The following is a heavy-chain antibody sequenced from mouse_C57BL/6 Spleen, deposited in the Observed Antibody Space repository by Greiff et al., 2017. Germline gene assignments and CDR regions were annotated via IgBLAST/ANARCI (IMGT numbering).Heavy chain of an antibody. CDR2: IHPNSGST. Sequence: QVQLQQPGAELVKPGASVTLSCKASGYTFTSYWMHWVKQRPGQGLEWIGMIHPNSGSTNYNEKFKNKATLTVDKSSSTAYMKLNSLTSEDSAVYYCARGGLGQAWFAYWGQGTLVTVSA. CDR3: ARGGLGQAWFAY. D-gene: IGHD4-1*01. J-gene: IGHJ3*01. CDR1: GYTFTSYW. V-gene: IGHV1-64*01.